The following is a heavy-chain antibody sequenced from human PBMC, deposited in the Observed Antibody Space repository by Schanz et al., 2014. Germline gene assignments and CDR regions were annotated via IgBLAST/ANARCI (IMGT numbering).Heavy chain of an antibody. D-gene: IGHD1-1*01. Sequence: EVQLLESGGGLVQPGGSLRLSCVASGFTFSNYWMTWVRQAPGKGLEWVANIKQDESEKYYVDSVKGRFTISRDNAKNSLYLEMNSLRAEDTALYYCARDRRNADLDYWGQGTLVTVSS. CDR2: IKQDESEK. CDR1: GFTFSNYW. J-gene: IGHJ4*02. V-gene: IGHV3-7*01. CDR3: ARDRRNADLDY.